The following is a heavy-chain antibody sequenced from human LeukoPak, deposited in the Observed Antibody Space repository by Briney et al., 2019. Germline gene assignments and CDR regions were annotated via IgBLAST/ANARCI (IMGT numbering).Heavy chain of an antibody. Sequence: GGSLRLSCVGSGMTFSSFWMSWVRQAPGKGLEWVATISRDGSVKYYVDSVKGRFTVSRDNAKNSLYLQTNSLRVEDTAVYYCARLWGDATIFDLWGQGTLVTVSS. CDR1: GMTFSSFW. D-gene: IGHD5-12*01. V-gene: IGHV3-7*01. CDR2: ISRDGSVK. J-gene: IGHJ4*02. CDR3: ARLWGDATIFDL.